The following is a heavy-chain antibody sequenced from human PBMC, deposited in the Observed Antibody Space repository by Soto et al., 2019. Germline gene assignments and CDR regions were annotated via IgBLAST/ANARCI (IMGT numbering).Heavy chain of an antibody. CDR2: ISYDGSNK. D-gene: IGHD2-15*01. CDR1: GSPFGSYA. CDR3: ARVVWGGNYDYYYGMDV. J-gene: IGHJ6*02. Sequence: QVQLVESGGGVVQPGRSRRLSCAASGSPFGSYAMHWVGRLPARGWGGGAVISYDGSNKYYADSVKGRFTISRDNSKNTLYLQMNSLRAEDTAVYYCARVVWGGNYDYYYGMDVWGQGTTVTVSS. V-gene: IGHV3-30-3*01.